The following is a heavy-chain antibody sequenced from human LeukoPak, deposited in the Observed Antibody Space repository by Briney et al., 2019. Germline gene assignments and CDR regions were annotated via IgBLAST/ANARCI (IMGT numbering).Heavy chain of an antibody. V-gene: IGHV1-3*01. CDR2: INAGNGNT. J-gene: IGHJ4*02. D-gene: IGHD3-22*01. Sequence: ASVKVSCKASGYTFTSYAMHWVRQAPGQRLEWMGWINAGNGNTKYSQKFQGRVTITRDTSASTAYMELSSLRSEDTAVYYCARVSQKGDYYDSSGPNFDYWGQGTLVTVSS. CDR3: ARVSQKGDYYDSSGPNFDY. CDR1: GYTFTSYA.